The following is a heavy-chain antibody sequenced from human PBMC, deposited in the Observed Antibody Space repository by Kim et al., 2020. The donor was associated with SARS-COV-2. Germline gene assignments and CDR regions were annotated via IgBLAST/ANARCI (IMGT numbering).Heavy chain of an antibody. V-gene: IGHV5-10-1*01. D-gene: IGHD5-12*01. CDR3: ARRGGYDLNGMDV. Sequence: YSQSFQDHVTIAADKSISTAYLQWSSLKASDTAMYYCARRGGYDLNGMDVWGQGTTVTVSS. J-gene: IGHJ6*02.